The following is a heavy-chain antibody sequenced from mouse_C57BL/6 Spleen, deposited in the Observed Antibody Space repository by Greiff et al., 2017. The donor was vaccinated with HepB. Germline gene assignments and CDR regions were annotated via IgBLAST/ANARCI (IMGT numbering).Heavy chain of an antibody. J-gene: IGHJ1*03. CDR3: AGNDYLYWYFDG. V-gene: IGHV3-6*01. D-gene: IGHD2-4*01. Sequence: EVKLVESGPGLVKPSQSLSLTCSVTGYSITSGYYWNWIRPFPGNKLEWMGYISYDGSNNYNPSLKNRITITRDTSKNQFFLKLNFVTTEDTATYDYAGNDYLYWYFDGWGTGTTVTVSS. CDR1: GYSITSGYY. CDR2: ISYDGSN.